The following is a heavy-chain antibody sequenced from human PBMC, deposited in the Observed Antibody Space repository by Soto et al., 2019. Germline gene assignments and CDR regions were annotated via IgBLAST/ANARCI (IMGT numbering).Heavy chain of an antibody. D-gene: IGHD6-6*01. Sequence: GSLGLACTASGFTFGDYAMSWVRQAPGKGLDWVGFIRSKAYGGTTEYAASVKGRFTISRDDSKSIAYLQMNSLKTEDTAVYYCTSASIAARHSDYYYYGMDVWGQGTTVTVSS. J-gene: IGHJ6*02. V-gene: IGHV3-49*04. CDR3: TSASIAARHSDYYYYGMDV. CDR1: GFTFGDYA. CDR2: IRSKAYGGTT.